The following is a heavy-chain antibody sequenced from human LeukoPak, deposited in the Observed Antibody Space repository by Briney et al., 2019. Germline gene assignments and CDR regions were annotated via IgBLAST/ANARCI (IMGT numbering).Heavy chain of an antibody. CDR1: GGSISSGGYY. Sequence: SETLSLTCTVSGGSISSGGYYWSWIRQHPGKGLEWIGYIYYSGSTNYNPSLKSRVTISVDTSKNQFSLKLSSVTAADTAVYYCARSSVFDAFDIWGQGTMVTVSS. CDR2: IYYSGST. V-gene: IGHV4-61*08. D-gene: IGHD3-10*01. J-gene: IGHJ3*02. CDR3: ARSSVFDAFDI.